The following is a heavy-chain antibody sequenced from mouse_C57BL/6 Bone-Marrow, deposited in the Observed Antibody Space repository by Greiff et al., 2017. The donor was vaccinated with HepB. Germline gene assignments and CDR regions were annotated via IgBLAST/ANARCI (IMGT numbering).Heavy chain of an antibody. CDR2: ISDGGSYT. CDR1: GFTFSSYA. Sequence: EVHLVESGGGLVKPGGSLKLSCAASGFTFSSYAMSWVRQTPEKRLEWVATISDGGSYTYYPDNVKGRFTISRDNAKNNLYLQMSHLKSEDTAMYYCARDTDYGSSPWYFDYWGQGTTLTVSS. J-gene: IGHJ2*01. CDR3: ARDTDYGSSPWYFDY. D-gene: IGHD1-1*01. V-gene: IGHV5-4*01.